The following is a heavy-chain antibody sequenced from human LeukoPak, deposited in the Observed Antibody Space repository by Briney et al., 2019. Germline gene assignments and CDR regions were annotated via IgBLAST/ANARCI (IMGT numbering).Heavy chain of an antibody. CDR2: IKPDGSEK. V-gene: IGHV3-7*01. J-gene: IGHJ4*02. Sequence: PGGSLRLSCAASGFNFSRHWMSWVRQAPGKGLEWVANIKPDGSEKYYVDSVKGQFTLSRDNAKKSLSLQMNSLRAEDTAVYYCARDRGHYGSGSSEYFFDYWGQGALVTVSS. D-gene: IGHD3-10*01. CDR3: ARDRGHYGSGSSEYFFDY. CDR1: GFNFSRHW.